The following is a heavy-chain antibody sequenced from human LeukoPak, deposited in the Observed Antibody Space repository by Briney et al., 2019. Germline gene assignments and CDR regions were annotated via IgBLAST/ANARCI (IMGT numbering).Heavy chain of an antibody. D-gene: IGHD3-22*01. V-gene: IGHV1-18*01. Sequence: ASVTVCSTASGYTFTYFGLSWARHAPGQGLEWLGSISVHNGNTKYAPKFQGRVTITTDTSTSTAYLELRSLRSDDTAVYNCARGLYDGDYWGHGALVTVSS. J-gene: IGHJ4*01. CDR1: GYTFTYFG. CDR3: ARGLYDGDY. CDR2: ISVHNGNT.